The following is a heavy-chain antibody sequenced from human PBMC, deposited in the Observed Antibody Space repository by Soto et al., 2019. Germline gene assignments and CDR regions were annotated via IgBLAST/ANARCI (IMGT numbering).Heavy chain of an antibody. CDR2: IYYSGST. Sequence: ETLSLTCTVSGGSISSYYWSWIRQPPGKGLEWIGYIYYSGSTNYNPSLKSRVTISVDTSKNQFSLKLSSVTAADTAVYYCARALIRYFDPQGMDVWGQGTTVTVSS. CDR1: GGSISSYY. J-gene: IGHJ6*02. CDR3: ARALIRYFDPQGMDV. D-gene: IGHD3-9*01. V-gene: IGHV4-59*01.